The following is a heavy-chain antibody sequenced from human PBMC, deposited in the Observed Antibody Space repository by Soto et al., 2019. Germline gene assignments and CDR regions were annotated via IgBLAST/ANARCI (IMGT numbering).Heavy chain of an antibody. Sequence: GESLKISCKGSGYSFTSYWIGWVRQMPGKGLEWMGIIYPGDSDTRYSPSFQGQVTISADKSISTAYLQWSSLKASDTAMYYCARLLVQQWLVEYYYGMDVWVQGTTVTVSS. CDR3: ARLLVQQWLVEYYYGMDV. V-gene: IGHV5-51*01. CDR1: GYSFTSYW. J-gene: IGHJ6*02. D-gene: IGHD6-19*01. CDR2: IYPGDSDT.